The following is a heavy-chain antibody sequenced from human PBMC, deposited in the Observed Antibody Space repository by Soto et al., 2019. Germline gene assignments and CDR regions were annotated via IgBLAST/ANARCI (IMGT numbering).Heavy chain of an antibody. CDR3: ARSGYSYGFDY. J-gene: IGHJ4*02. CDR2: IYYSGST. CDR1: GGSISSYY. D-gene: IGHD5-18*01. V-gene: IGHV4-59*01. Sequence: SETLSLTCTVSGGSISSYYWSWIRQPPGKGLEWIGYIYYSGSTNYNPSLKSRVTISVDTSKNQFSLKLSSVTAADTAVYYCARSGYSYGFDYWGQGTLVTVSS.